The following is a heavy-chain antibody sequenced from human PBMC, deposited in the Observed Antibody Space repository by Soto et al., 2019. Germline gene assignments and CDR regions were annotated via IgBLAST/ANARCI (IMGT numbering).Heavy chain of an antibody. CDR1: GFTFDDYA. D-gene: IGHD5-12*01. CDR3: AKDNYDSPPWGLGV. V-gene: IGHV3-9*01. J-gene: IGHJ6*02. Sequence: EVQLVESGGGLVQPGRSLRLSCAASGFTFDDYAMHWVRQAPGKGLEWVSGISWNSGSIGYADSVKGRFTISRDNXXNSLYLQMNSLRAEDTALYYCAKDNYDSPPWGLGVWGQGTTVTVSS. CDR2: ISWNSGSI.